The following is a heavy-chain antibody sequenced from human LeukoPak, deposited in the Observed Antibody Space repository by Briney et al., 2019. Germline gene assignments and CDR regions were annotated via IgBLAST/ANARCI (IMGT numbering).Heavy chain of an antibody. CDR3: ARLPHCSDSMRCYVGGHHMDV. Sequence: KTSETLSLTCTVAGYSISYGYYWGWIRQPPGKGLECIGSIDHSGSTSYNPSLKSRVTISVATSKNQFSLKVNSVTAADTAVYYCARLPHCSDSMRCYVGGHHMDVWGKGTTVAVSS. CDR1: GYSISYGYY. CDR2: IDHSGST. J-gene: IGHJ6*03. D-gene: IGHD3-10*02. V-gene: IGHV4-38-2*02.